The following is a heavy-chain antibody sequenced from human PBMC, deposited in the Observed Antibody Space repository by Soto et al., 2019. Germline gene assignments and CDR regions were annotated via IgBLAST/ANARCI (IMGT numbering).Heavy chain of an antibody. J-gene: IGHJ4*02. D-gene: IGHD2-15*01. CDR2: VGGSGDST. CDR3: AKSPLGYCSGGSCYPPHYFDY. V-gene: IGHV3-23*01. Sequence: EVQLLDSGGGLVQPGGSLRLSCAASGFTFSNYAMSWVRQPPGKGLEWVSGVGGSGDSTYYADSVKGRFTISRDTSKDTLYLQMNSLRAEDTAVYYCAKSPLGYCSGGSCYPPHYFDYWGQGTLVTVSS. CDR1: GFTFSNYA.